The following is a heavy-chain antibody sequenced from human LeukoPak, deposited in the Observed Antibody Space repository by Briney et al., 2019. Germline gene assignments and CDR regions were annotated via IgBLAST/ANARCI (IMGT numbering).Heavy chain of an antibody. CDR3: AKKGCSDPRCGMDV. V-gene: IGHV3-23*01. CDR2: ISGSGGSA. J-gene: IGHJ6*02. D-gene: IGHD2-8*01. Sequence: GGSLRLSCAASGFTFSSYAMSWVRQAPGKGLEWVSGISGSGGSASYADSVKGRFTISRDNSKNTLHLQMSSLRAGDTAVYYCAKKGCSDPRCGMDVWGQGTTVTVSS. CDR1: GFTFSSYA.